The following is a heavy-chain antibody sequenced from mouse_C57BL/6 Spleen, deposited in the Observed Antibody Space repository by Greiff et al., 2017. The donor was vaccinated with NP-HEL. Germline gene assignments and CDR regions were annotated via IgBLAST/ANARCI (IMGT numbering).Heavy chain of an antibody. CDR3: AREESYYYGSSYWFAY. CDR1: GYTFTDYN. V-gene: IGHV1-22*01. Sequence: EVQLQQSGPELVKPGASVKMSCKASGYTFTDYNMHWVKQSHGKSLEWIGYINPNNGGTSYNQKFKGKATLTANTSSSTAYMELRSLTSEDSAVYYCAREESYYYGSSYWFAYWGQGTLVTVSA. J-gene: IGHJ3*01. CDR2: INPNNGGT. D-gene: IGHD1-1*01.